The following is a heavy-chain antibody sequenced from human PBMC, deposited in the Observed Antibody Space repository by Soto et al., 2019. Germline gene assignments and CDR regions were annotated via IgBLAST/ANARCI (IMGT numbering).Heavy chain of an antibody. D-gene: IGHD2-15*01. V-gene: IGHV1-2*04. CDR1: GYTFTGYY. CDR2: INPNSGGT. J-gene: IGHJ5*01. CDR3: AREAILEENWIDF. Sequence: ASVKVSCKASGYTFTGYYMHWVRQAPGQGLEWMGWINPNSGGTNYAQKFQGWVTMTRDTSISTAYMELSRLRSDDTAVYYCAREAILEENWIDFWGQGIRVTVSS.